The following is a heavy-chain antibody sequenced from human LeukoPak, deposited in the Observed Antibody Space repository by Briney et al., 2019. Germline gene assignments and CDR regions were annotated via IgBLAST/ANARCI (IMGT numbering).Heavy chain of an antibody. J-gene: IGHJ4*02. V-gene: IGHV3-23*01. Sequence: PGGSLRLSCAASGFTFSSYAMSWVRQAPGKGLEWVSAISGSGGSTYYAHSVKGRFTISRDNSKNTLYLQMNSLRAEDTAVYYCAGRTYYDFWSGYFWWGQGTLVTVSS. CDR1: GFTFSSYA. CDR3: AGRTYYDFWSGYFW. D-gene: IGHD3-3*01. CDR2: ISGSGGST.